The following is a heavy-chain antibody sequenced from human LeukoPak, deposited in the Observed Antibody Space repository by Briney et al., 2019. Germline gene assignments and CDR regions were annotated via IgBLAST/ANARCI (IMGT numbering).Heavy chain of an antibody. J-gene: IGHJ4*02. CDR3: ASYTKFQWQPALVY. CDR2: INHSGST. D-gene: IGHD3-9*01. Sequence: GSLRLSCAASGFTFSSYAMSWVRQPPGKGLEWMGEINHSGSTNYNPSLKSRVTISVDTSKNQFSLKLSSVTAADTAVYYCASYTKFQWQPALVYWGQGTLVTVSS. CDR1: GFTFSSYA. V-gene: IGHV4-34*01.